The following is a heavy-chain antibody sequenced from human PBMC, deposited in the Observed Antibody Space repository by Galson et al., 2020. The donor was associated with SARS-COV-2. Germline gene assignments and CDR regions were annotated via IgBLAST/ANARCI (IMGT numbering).Heavy chain of an antibody. CDR3: ARALSGSYLYGMDV. J-gene: IGHJ6*02. CDR2: LSYDGSNK. Sequence: GGSLRLSCAASGFTFSSYAMHWVRQAPGKGLEWVAVLSYDGSNKYYADSVKGRFTISRDNSKNTLYLQMNSLRAEDTAVYYCARALSGSYLYGMDVWGQGTTVTVSS. D-gene: IGHD1-26*01. CDR1: GFTFSSYA. V-gene: IGHV3-30*04.